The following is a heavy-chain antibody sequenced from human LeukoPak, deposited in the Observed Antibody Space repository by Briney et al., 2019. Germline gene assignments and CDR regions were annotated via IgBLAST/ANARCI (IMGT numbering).Heavy chain of an antibody. D-gene: IGHD3-9*01. V-gene: IGHV1-2*02. J-gene: IGHJ6*02. Sequence: GASAKVSCKASGYTFTGYYMHWVRQAPGQGLEWMGWINPNSGGTNYAQKFQGRVTMTRDTSISTAYMELSRLRSDDTAVYYCARGDRTETRLRYFDWLMGVWGRGTTVTVSS. CDR3: ARGDRTETRLRYFDWLMGV. CDR1: GYTFTGYY. CDR2: INPNSGGT.